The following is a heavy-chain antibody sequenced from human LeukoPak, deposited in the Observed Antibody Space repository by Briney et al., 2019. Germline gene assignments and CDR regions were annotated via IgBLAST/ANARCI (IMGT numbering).Heavy chain of an antibody. CDR1: GYTFTNYD. J-gene: IGHJ4*02. D-gene: IGHD4-11*01. V-gene: IGHV1-8*03. CDR2: MSPNTGNK. Sequence: ASVKVSCKASGYTFTNYDINWVRQATGQGLEWMGWMSPNTGNKGYAQKFQGRISITTSTSINTAFMELNDLRIEDTAVYYCARGAPYTNSPYWGQGTLVIVSS. CDR3: ARGAPYTNSPY.